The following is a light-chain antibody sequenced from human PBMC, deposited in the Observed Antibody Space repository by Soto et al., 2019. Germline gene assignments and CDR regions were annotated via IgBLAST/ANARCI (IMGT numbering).Light chain of an antibody. J-gene: IGLJ1*01. CDR1: SSDVGGYNY. CDR3: SSYTRSSTSYV. CDR2: EVS. V-gene: IGLV2-14*01. Sequence: ALAQPASVSGSPGQSITISCTGTSSDVGGYNYVSWYQQHPGKAPKLMIYEVSNRPSRVSNRFSGSKSGNTASLTISGLQAEDEADYYCSSYTRSSTSYVFGTGTRSPS.